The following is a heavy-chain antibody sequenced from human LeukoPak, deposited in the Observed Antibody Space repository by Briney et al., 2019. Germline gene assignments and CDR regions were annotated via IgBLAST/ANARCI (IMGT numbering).Heavy chain of an antibody. J-gene: IGHJ4*02. V-gene: IGHV4-59*01. CDR3: AGYSDSSVDF. Sequence: SETLSLTCTVSGGPIDSFYWSWIRQPPGKGLEWIAYIYYDGTTMYNPSLKSRVTISIDTSRKQFSLKVTSVTAADPAVYYCAGYSDSSVDFWGQGTLVIVSP. CDR2: IYYDGTT. CDR1: GGPIDSFY. D-gene: IGHD6-6*01.